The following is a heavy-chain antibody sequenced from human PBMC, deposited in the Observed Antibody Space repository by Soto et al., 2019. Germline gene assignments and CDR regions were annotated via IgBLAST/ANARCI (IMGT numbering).Heavy chain of an antibody. CDR3: ARATTVKGYYYYYGMAV. Sequence: ASVKVSCKASGYTFTGYYMHWVRQAPGQGLEWMGWINPNSGGTNYAQKFQGWVTMTRDTSISTAYMELSRLRSDDTAVYYCARATTVKGYYYYYGMAVWGQGTTVTVSS. J-gene: IGHJ6*02. D-gene: IGHD4-17*01. CDR2: INPNSGGT. CDR1: GYTFTGYY. V-gene: IGHV1-2*04.